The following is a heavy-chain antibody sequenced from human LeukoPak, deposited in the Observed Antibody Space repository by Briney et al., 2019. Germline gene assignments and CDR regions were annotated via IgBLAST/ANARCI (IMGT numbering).Heavy chain of an antibody. V-gene: IGHV3-23*01. D-gene: IGHD2-15*01. CDR1: GFPFSSYT. CDR2: ISGSGGST. CDR3: AKGRPLLFDY. J-gene: IGHJ4*02. Sequence: QPGGSLRLSCAASGFPFSSYTMSWVRQAPGQGLEWVSAISGSGGSTHYADSVKGRFTISRDKSKNTLYLQMSSLRAEDTAVFYCAKGRPLLFDYWGQGTLVTVSS.